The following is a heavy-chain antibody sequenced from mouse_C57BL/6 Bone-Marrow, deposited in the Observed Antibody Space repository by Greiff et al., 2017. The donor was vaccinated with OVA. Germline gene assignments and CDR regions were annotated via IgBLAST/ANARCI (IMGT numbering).Heavy chain of an antibody. J-gene: IGHJ4*01. CDR2: ISNLAYSI. CDR3: AREDYGNYNAMDD. D-gene: IGHD2-1*01. V-gene: IGHV5-15*01. Sequence: EVQLVESGGGLVQPGGSLKLSCAASGFTFSDYGMAWVRQAPRKGPEWVAFISNLAYSIYYADTVTGRFTISRENAKNTLYLEMSSLRSEDTAMYYCAREDYGNYNAMDDWGQGTSVTVSS. CDR1: GFTFSDYG.